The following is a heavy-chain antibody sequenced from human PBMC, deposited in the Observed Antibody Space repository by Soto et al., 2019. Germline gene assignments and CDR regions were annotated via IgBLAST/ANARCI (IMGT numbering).Heavy chain of an antibody. D-gene: IGHD5-12*01. J-gene: IGHJ6*02. CDR1: GGSINSDDSY. V-gene: IGHV4-30-4*01. Sequence: SETLSLTCTVSGGSINSDDSYWSWLRQPPGRGLEWIGYIYDSETTYYNPPLKSRVTISVATSKNQFSLKLNSVTAADTAVYYCARDRQSEIVAMLASNGMDVWGQGTTVTVSS. CDR2: IYDSETT. CDR3: ARDRQSEIVAMLASNGMDV.